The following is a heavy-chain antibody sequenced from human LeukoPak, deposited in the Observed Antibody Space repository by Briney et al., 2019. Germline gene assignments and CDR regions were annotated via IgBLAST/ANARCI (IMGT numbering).Heavy chain of an antibody. CDR1: GYTFTSYD. CDR2: MNPNSGNT. Sequence: ASVKVSCKASGYTFTSYDINWVRQATGQGLEWMGWMNPNSGNTGYAQKFQGRVTMTRNTSISTAYMELSSLRSEDTAVYYCARGSGWQRDLEYWGQGTLVTVSS. V-gene: IGHV1-8*01. CDR3: ARGSGWQRDLEY. D-gene: IGHD6-19*01. J-gene: IGHJ4*02.